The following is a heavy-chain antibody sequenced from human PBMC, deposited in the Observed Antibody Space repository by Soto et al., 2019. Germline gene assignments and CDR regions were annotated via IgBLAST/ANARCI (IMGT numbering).Heavy chain of an antibody. Sequence: GESLKISCKGSGYSFTSYWISWVRQMPGKGLEWMGRIDPSDSYTNYSPSFQGHVTISADKSISTAYLQWSSLKASDTAMYYFARHGFDAFDIWAKGQWSRSPQ. CDR3: ARHGFDAFDI. CDR2: IDPSDSYT. J-gene: IGHJ3*02. CDR1: GYSFTSYW. V-gene: IGHV5-10-1*01.